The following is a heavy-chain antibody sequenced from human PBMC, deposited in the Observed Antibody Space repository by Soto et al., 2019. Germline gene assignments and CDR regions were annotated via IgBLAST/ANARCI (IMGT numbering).Heavy chain of an antibody. Sequence: QVQLVQSGAEVKKPGSSVKVSCKASGGTFSSYAISWVRQAPGQGLEWMGGIIPIFGTANYAQKFQGRVTITADESTTTAYMELSSLRSEDTAVYYCFSVATILIYPGYWGQGTLVTVSS. D-gene: IGHD5-12*01. CDR2: IIPIFGTA. CDR3: FSVATILIYPGY. CDR1: GGTFSSYA. J-gene: IGHJ4*02. V-gene: IGHV1-69*01.